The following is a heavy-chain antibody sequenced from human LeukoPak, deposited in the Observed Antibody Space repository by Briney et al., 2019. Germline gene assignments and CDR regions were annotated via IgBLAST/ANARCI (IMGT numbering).Heavy chain of an antibody. D-gene: IGHD3-10*01. J-gene: IGHJ6*02. CDR1: GFTFSSYA. Sequence: PGGSLRLSCAASGFTFSSYAMSWVRQAPGKGLEWVPAISGSGGSTYYADSVKGRFTISRDNSKNTLYLQMNSLRAEDTAVYYCAKDKMVRGVPFYGMDVWGQGTTVTVSS. CDR3: AKDKMVRGVPFYGMDV. CDR2: ISGSGGST. V-gene: IGHV3-23*01.